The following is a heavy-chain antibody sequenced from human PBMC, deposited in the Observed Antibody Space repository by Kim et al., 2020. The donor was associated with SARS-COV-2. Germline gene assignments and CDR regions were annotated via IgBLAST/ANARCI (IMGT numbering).Heavy chain of an antibody. V-gene: IGHV4-39*01. Sequence: RKSRVTISVDTSKNQFSLKLSSVTAADTAVYYCARHFEVAATRYFWFDPWGQGTLVTVSS. D-gene: IGHD2-15*01. CDR3: ARHFEVAATRYFWFDP. J-gene: IGHJ5*02.